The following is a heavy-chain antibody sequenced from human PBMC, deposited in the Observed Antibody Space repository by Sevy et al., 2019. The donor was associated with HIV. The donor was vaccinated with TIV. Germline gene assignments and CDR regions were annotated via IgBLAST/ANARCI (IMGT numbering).Heavy chain of an antibody. CDR2: VYYSGGT. CDR3: SRVGGIIPTFGDYYVMDV. J-gene: IGHJ6*02. D-gene: IGHD3-3*01. CDR1: GASISNYY. V-gene: IGHV4-59*01. Sequence: SETLSLTCTVSGASISNYYWSWIRQPPGKGLEWIGYVYYSGGTYYKPSLTSRVTISLDTSKNHLSLKLSSVTAADTAVYYCSRVGGIIPTFGDYYVMDVWGQGTTVTVSS.